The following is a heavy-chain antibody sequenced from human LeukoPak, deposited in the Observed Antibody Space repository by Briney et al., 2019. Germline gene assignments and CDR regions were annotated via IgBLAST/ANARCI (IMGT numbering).Heavy chain of an antibody. Sequence: RASVKVSCKASGYTFTGYYMHWVRQAPGQGLEWMGWINPNSGGTSYAQKFQGRVTMTRDTSISTAYMELSRLRSDDTAVYYCARGIGYEPFGYWGQGTLVTVSS. V-gene: IGHV1-2*02. D-gene: IGHD5-12*01. CDR3: ARGIGYEPFGY. CDR2: INPNSGGT. CDR1: GYTFTGYY. J-gene: IGHJ4*02.